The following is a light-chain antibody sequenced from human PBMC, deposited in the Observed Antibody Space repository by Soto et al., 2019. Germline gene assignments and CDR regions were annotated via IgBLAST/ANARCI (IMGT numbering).Light chain of an antibody. Sequence: EIVLTQSPGTLSLSPGERATLSCRASQSVSNNYLAWYQQKPGQAPRLLIYGASSRAAGIPDRFGGSGSGTDFTLTISRLEPEDFAVYSCQYYNYSPNTFAQGTRLEIK. J-gene: IGKJ2*01. CDR1: QSVSNNY. CDR2: GAS. CDR3: QYYNYSPNT. V-gene: IGKV3-20*01.